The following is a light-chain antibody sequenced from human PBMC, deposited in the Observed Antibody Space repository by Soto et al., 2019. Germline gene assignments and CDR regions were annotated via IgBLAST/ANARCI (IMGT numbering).Light chain of an antibody. J-gene: IGKJ1*01. Sequence: DIQMTQSPSTLPASVGDRVTITCRASQSVSKWLAWYQQQPGKAPKLLIYDASTLQSGVATRFSGSGSGTEFTLIISGLQPEDSATYYCQQYTNTNNPWMFGQGTKVDIK. V-gene: IGKV1-5*01. CDR1: QSVSKW. CDR3: QQYTNTNNPWM. CDR2: DAS.